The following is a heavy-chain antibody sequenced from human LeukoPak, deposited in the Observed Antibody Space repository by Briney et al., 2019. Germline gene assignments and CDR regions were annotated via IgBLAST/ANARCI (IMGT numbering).Heavy chain of an antibody. D-gene: IGHD6-19*01. CDR3: AKYLAHSSGWLLDAFDI. J-gene: IGHJ3*02. CDR2: ISYDGSNK. Sequence: GGSLRLSCAASGFTFSGYGMHWVRQAPGKGLEWVAVISYDGSNKYYADSVKGRFIISRDNSKNTLYVQMNSLRAEDTAVYYCAKYLAHSSGWLLDAFDIWGQGTMVTDSS. CDR1: GFTFSGYG. V-gene: IGHV3-30*18.